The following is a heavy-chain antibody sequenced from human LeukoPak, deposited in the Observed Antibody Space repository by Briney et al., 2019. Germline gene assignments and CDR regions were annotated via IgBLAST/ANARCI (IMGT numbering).Heavy chain of an antibody. Sequence: GGSLRLSCAASGFTFSSYAMTWVRQAPGKGLEWVTTISDSGDGTYYSGSVKGRFTIPRDNSKNTLYLQMSSPRAEDTAIYYCAKEEPHRGTDYLNFDYWGQGTLVTVSS. J-gene: IGHJ4*02. V-gene: IGHV3-23*01. CDR2: ISDSGDGT. CDR1: GFTFSSYA. CDR3: AKEEPHRGTDYLNFDY. D-gene: IGHD1-7*01.